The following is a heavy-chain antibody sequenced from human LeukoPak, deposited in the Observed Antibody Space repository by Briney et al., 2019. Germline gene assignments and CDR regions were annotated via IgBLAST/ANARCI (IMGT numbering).Heavy chain of an antibody. CDR3: ARDFTYCSGGSCYSGGGIIDY. CDR1: GGTFSSYA. Sequence: ASVKVSCKASGGTFSSYAISWVRQAPGQGLEWMGRIIPILGIANYAQKFQGRVTITADKSTSPAYMELSSLRSEDTAVYYCARDFTYCSGGSCYSGGGIIDYWGQGTLVTVSS. V-gene: IGHV1-69*04. CDR2: IIPILGIA. D-gene: IGHD2-15*01. J-gene: IGHJ4*02.